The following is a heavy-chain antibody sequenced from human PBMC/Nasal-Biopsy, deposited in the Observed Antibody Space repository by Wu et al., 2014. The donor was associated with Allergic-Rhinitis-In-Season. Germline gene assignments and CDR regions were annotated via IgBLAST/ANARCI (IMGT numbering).Heavy chain of an antibody. CDR1: GFVFSSYT. V-gene: IGHV3-48*01. D-gene: IGHD7-27*01. Sequence: LRLSCAASGFVFSSYTMSWVRQAPGKGLGVGFDYISGSGEIPFDPYADSVKGRFTISRDNAKDSLSLQVSSLRVEDTAVYYCARELGPLGDRWGRGNPGRRLL. CDR2: ISGSGEIP. CDR3: ARELGPLGDR. J-gene: IGHJ5*02.